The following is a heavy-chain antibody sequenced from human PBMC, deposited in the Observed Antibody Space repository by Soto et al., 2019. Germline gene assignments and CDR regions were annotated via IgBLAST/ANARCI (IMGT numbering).Heavy chain of an antibody. CDR2: IYYSGST. CDR1: GGSISSYY. CDR3: ARADYIWGSYRSYYFDS. D-gene: IGHD3-16*02. Sequence: PSETLSLTCTVSGGSISSYYWSWIRQPPGKGLEWIGYIYYSGSTNYNPSLKSRVTISVDTSKNQFSLKLSSVTAADTAVYYCARADYIWGSYRSYYFDSWGQGTLVTVS. V-gene: IGHV4-59*01. J-gene: IGHJ4*02.